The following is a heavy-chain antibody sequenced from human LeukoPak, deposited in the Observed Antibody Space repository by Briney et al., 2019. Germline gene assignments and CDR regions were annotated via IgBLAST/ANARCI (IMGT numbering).Heavy chain of an antibody. V-gene: IGHV3-53*01. D-gene: IGHD6-19*01. Sequence: PGGSLRLSRAVSGFTVSNNYMSWVRQAPGKGLEWVSVIYSGGNTYYADSVKGRFTISRDNSKNTLYLQINSLRAEDTAVYYCKNGFSSGYYWGQGTLVTVSS. CDR2: IYSGGNT. CDR3: KNGFSSGYY. J-gene: IGHJ4*02. CDR1: GFTVSNNY.